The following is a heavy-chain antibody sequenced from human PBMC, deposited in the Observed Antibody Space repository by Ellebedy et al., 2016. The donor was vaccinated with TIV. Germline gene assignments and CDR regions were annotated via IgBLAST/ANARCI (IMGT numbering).Heavy chain of an antibody. CDR1: GYTFTSYG. CDR3: TTGGTKGEDN. Sequence: AASVKVSCKASGYTFTSYGISWVRQAPGQGLAWMGWISVYNGNTNYAQKFQGRLTMTTNTPMTTAYMDLTELTSEDTAVYYCTTGGTKGEDNWGQGTLVIVSS. J-gene: IGHJ4*02. CDR2: ISVYNGNT. V-gene: IGHV1-18*01. D-gene: IGHD3-16*01.